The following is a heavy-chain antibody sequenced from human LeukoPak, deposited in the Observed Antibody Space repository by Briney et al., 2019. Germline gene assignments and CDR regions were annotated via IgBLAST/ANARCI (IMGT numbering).Heavy chain of an antibody. D-gene: IGHD3-10*02. J-gene: IGHJ4*02. CDR3: AREMGGVTMTGVDY. CDR1: GFTFSSYS. CDR2: ISSSSSYI. Sequence: GGSLRLSCAASGFTFSSYSMNWVRQALGKGLEWVSPISSSSSYIYYADSVKGRFTISRDNAKNSLYLQMNSLRAEDTAVYYCAREMGGVTMTGVDYWGQGTLVTVSS. V-gene: IGHV3-21*01.